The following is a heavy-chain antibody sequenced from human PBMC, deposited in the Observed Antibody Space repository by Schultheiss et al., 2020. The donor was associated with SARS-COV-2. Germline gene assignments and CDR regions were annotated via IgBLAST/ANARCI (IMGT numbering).Heavy chain of an antibody. V-gene: IGHV4-61*02. Sequence: SETLSLTCTVSGGSISSGSYYWSWIRQPAGKGLEWIGRIYTSGSTNYNPSLKSRVTISVDTSKKQFSLKLSSVTAADTAVYYCARHMGGGYVLPLDYYYYYGMDVWGQGTTVTVSS. D-gene: IGHD5-12*01. CDR2: IYTSGST. CDR3: ARHMGGGYVLPLDYYYYYGMDV. J-gene: IGHJ6*02. CDR1: GGSISSGSYY.